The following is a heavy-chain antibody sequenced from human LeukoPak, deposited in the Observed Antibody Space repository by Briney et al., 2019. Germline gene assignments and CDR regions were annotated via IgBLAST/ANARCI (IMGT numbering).Heavy chain of an antibody. CDR1: GYSFTSYW. V-gene: IGHV5-51*01. CDR2: IYPGDSDT. CDR3: ARRDSSSWSPTDY. Sequence: GASLKISCKGSGYSFTSYWIGWVRQLPGKGLEWMGIIYPGDSDTRYSPSFQGQVTISADKSISTAYLQWSSLKASDTATYYCARRDSSSWSPTDYWGQGTLVTVSS. D-gene: IGHD6-13*01. J-gene: IGHJ4*02.